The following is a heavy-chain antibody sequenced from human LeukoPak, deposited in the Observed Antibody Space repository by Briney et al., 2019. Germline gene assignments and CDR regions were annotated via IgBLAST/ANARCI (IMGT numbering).Heavy chain of an antibody. J-gene: IGHJ4*02. CDR3: ATESYGGA. V-gene: IGHV3-53*01. Sequence: GGSLRLSCAASDFTVSSNSMSWVRQAPGKGLEWVSVTYSSGSTHYADSVKGRFTISRDSSRNTLYLQMNSLRAEDTAVYYCATESYGGAWGQGTLVTVSS. D-gene: IGHD1-26*01. CDR2: TYSSGST. CDR1: DFTVSSNS.